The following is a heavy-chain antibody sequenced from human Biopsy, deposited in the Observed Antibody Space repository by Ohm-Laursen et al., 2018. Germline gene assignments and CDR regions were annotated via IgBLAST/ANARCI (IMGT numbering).Heavy chain of an antibody. CDR3: ARDGEAKYCKHGVCPSDS. Sequence: SLRLSCSASGFNFSGFSMNWVRQAPGKGLEWISSISASGNHIYYTDSVKGRFTVSRDNGKNSVYLQMNSLRVEDTAVYYCARDGEAKYCKHGVCPSDSWGQGTLVTVSS. CDR2: ISASGNHI. CDR1: GFNFSGFS. V-gene: IGHV3-21*01. D-gene: IGHD2-8*01. J-gene: IGHJ4*02.